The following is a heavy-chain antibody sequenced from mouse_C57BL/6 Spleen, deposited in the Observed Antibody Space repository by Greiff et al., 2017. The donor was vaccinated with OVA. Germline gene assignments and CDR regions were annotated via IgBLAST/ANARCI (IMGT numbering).Heavy chain of an antibody. V-gene: IGHV1-62-2*01. Sequence: VQLQESGAELVKPGASVKLSCKASGYTFTEYTIHWVKQRSGQGLEWIGWFYPGSGSIKYNEKFKDKATLTADKSSSTVYMELSRLTSEDSAVYFCARHEDRGYDYLTQYFDVWGTGTTVTVSS. D-gene: IGHD2-4*01. CDR1: GYTFTEYT. J-gene: IGHJ1*03. CDR3: ARHEDRGYDYLTQYFDV. CDR2: FYPGSGSI.